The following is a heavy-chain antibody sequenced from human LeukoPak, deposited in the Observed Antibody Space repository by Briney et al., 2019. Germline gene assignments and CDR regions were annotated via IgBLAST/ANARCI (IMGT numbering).Heavy chain of an antibody. V-gene: IGHV3-23*01. Sequence: GGSLRLSCAASGFTFSRNGMTWVRQAPGKGLEWVSAISGSGGSTYYADSVKGRFTISRDNSKNTLYLQMNSLRAEDTAVYYCAKDSGTLRDYYGSGSYYNLDYWGQGTLVTVSS. CDR3: AKDSGTLRDYYGSGSYYNLDY. CDR2: ISGSGGST. D-gene: IGHD3-10*01. J-gene: IGHJ4*02. CDR1: GFTFSRNG.